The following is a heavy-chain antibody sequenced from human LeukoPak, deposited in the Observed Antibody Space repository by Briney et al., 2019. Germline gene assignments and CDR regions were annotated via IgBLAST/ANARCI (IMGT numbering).Heavy chain of an antibody. CDR3: ARANSGYDSPYYYYYYGMDV. V-gene: IGHV4-4*07. Sequence: PSETLSLTCTVSGGSISSYYWSWIRQPAGKGLEWIGRIYTSGSTNYNPSLKSRVTMSVDTSKNQFSLKLSSVTAADTAVYYRARANSGYDSPYYYYYYGMDVWGQGTTVTVSS. D-gene: IGHD5-12*01. CDR1: GGSISSYY. CDR2: IYTSGST. J-gene: IGHJ6*02.